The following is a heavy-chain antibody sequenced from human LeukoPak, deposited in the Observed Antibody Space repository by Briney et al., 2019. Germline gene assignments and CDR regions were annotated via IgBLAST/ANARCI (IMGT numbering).Heavy chain of an antibody. CDR2: IRYDGSNK. D-gene: IGHD5-12*01. J-gene: IGHJ2*01. CDR3: AKGYDVEDYWYFDL. V-gene: IGHV3-30*02. CDR1: GFTFSSYG. Sequence: PGGSLRLSRAASGFTFSSYGMHWVRQAPGKGLEWVAFIRYDGSNKYYADSVKGRFTISRGNFKNTLYLQMNSLRAEDTAVYYCAKGYDVEDYWYFDLWGRGTLVTVSS.